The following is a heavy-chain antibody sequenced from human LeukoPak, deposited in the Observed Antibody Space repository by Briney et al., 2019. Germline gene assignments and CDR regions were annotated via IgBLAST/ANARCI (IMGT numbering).Heavy chain of an antibody. J-gene: IGHJ4*02. CDR3: ARARWFGELLPDFDY. D-gene: IGHD3-10*01. Sequence: GASVKVSCKASGYTFTSYGTSWVRQAPGQGVEWMGWISAYNGNTNYAQKLQGRVTMTTDTSTSTAYMELRSLRSDDTAVYYCARARWFGELLPDFDYWGQGTLVTVSS. CDR2: ISAYNGNT. CDR1: GYTFTSYG. V-gene: IGHV1-18*01.